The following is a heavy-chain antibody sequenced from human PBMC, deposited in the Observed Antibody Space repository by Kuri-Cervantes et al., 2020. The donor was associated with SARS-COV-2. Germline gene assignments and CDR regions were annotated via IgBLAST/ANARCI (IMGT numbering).Heavy chain of an antibody. D-gene: IGHD4-17*01. Sequence: GESLKISCAASGFTFSSYSMNWVRPAPGKGLEWVSSISSSSSYIYYADSVKGRFTNSRDNAKNSLYLQMNSLRAEDTAVYYCARDLGPYGDYLLDWGQGTLVTVSS. J-gene: IGHJ4*02. CDR1: GFTFSSYS. CDR3: ARDLGPYGDYLLD. V-gene: IGHV3-21*01. CDR2: ISSSSSYI.